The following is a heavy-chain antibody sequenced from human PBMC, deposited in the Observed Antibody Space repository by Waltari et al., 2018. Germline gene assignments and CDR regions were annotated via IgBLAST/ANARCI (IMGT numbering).Heavy chain of an antibody. Sequence: DVQLVQSGAEVKTPGQSLKISCKVSGSSFISYWIGRVRQMPGQGLEWMGIIDPGDADTRYSPSFQGQVTISADKSISTAYLQWSSLKASDTAMYYCARMMPGNNYYYYYGMDVWGQGTTVTVSS. CDR1: GSSFISYW. V-gene: IGHV5-51*01. CDR3: ARMMPGNNYYYYYGMDV. D-gene: IGHD2-2*01. CDR2: IDPGDADT. J-gene: IGHJ6*02.